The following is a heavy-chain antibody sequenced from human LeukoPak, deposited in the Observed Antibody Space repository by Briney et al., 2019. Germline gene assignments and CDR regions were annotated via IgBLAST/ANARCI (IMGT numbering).Heavy chain of an antibody. D-gene: IGHD4-17*01. CDR1: GGSISSGGYS. CDR3: ARAETTVDLYYFDY. V-gene: IGHV4-30-2*01. J-gene: IGHJ4*02. Sequence: SETLSLTCAASGGSISSGGYSWSWLRQPPGKGLEWIGYIYHSGSTYYNPSLKSRVTISVDRSKNQFSLKLSSVTAADTAVYYCARAETTVDLYYFDYWGQGTLVTVSS. CDR2: IYHSGST.